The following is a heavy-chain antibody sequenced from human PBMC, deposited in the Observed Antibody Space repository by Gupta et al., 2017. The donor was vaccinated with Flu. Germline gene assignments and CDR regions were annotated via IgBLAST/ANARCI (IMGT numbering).Heavy chain of an antibody. CDR3: ARSHYQDSGGYYYYYYGMDV. D-gene: IGHD3-22*01. CDR2: INSDGSTT. Sequence: EVQVVESGGGLVQPGGSLRLSCAVSGFTFSRYWMHWVRQAPGKGLVWVSRINSDGSTTRDADSVKGRFTISRDNAKNTLYLQMNSLIAEDTAVYYCARSHYQDSGGYYYYYYGMDVWGPGTTVTVSS. J-gene: IGHJ6*02. CDR1: GFTFSRYW. V-gene: IGHV3-74*01.